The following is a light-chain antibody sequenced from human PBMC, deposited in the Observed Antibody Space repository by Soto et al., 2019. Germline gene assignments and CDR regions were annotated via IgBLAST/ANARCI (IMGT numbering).Light chain of an antibody. CDR2: DAS. J-gene: IGKJ1*01. CDR1: QSVSSN. Sequence: EKVMTQSPATLSVSPGERATLSCRASQSVSSNLAWYQQKPGQAPRLLIYDASTRATGIPARFSGSGSGTEFTLTISSRQPEDVAVSYCRQYHNRPPWTFGQGTKVEIK. CDR3: RQYHNRPPWT. V-gene: IGKV3-15*01.